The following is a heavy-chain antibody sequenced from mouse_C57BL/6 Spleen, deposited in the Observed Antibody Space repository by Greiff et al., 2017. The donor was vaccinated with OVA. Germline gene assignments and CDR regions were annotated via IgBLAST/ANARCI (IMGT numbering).Heavy chain of an antibody. Sequence: VQLQQPGAELVKPGASVKLSCKASGYTFTSYWMHWVKQRPGQGLEWIGMIHPNSGSTNYNEKFKSKATLTVDKSSSTAYMQLSSLTSEDAAVYYCARSRDDYDRGDAMDYWGQGTSVTVSS. V-gene: IGHV1-64*01. J-gene: IGHJ4*01. CDR1: GYTFTSYW. D-gene: IGHD2-4*01. CDR3: ARSRDDYDRGDAMDY. CDR2: IHPNSGST.